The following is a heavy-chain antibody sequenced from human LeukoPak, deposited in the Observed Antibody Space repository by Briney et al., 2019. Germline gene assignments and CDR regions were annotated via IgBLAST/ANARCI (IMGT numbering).Heavy chain of an antibody. V-gene: IGHV5-51*01. J-gene: IGHJ4*02. CDR2: IYCGDSET. CDR1: GYSFTSYW. Sequence: PGASLKISCKGSGYSFTSYWITWVRQMSGKGLEWMGSIYCGDSETRYNPSFQGQATFSVDKSTNTSYLQWSPLRASDTAIYYCARSTSAYYSADYWGQGTLVTVSS. CDR3: ARSTSAYYSADY. D-gene: IGHD3-22*01.